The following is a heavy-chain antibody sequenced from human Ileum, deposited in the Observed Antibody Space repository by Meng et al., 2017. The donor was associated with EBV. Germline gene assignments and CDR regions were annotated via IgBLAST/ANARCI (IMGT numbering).Heavy chain of an antibody. J-gene: IGHJ4*02. Sequence: EVHRVESGGGLVKPGGSLRLSCTASGFTFSAYTMNWVRQAPGKGLEWVSSISGSSTYLYYAESLKGRFTISRDNAKNSLYLQMTSLRAEDTAVYYCTRGINNDFWGQGTLVTVSS. D-gene: IGHD2-21*01. CDR3: TRGINNDF. CDR1: GFTFSAYT. V-gene: IGHV3-21*01. CDR2: ISGSSTYL.